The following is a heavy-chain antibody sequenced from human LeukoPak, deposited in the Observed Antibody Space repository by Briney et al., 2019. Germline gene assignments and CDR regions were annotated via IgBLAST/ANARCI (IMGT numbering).Heavy chain of an antibody. CDR2: TYTGGNS. V-gene: IGHV3-53*01. CDR3: ARGGRGSAAVVAPRSFDI. J-gene: IGHJ3*02. D-gene: IGHD3-22*01. CDR1: GFTVSSIH. Sequence: GGSLRLSCAASGFTVSSIHMVWVRQAPGKGLEWVSVTYTGGNSYYADSVKGLFIISRDISKNTLYLQMNSLRAEDSALHYCARGGRGSAAVVAPRSFDIWGQGTMVTVSS.